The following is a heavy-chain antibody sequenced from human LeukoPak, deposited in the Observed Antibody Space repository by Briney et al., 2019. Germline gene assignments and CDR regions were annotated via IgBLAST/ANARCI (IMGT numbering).Heavy chain of an antibody. D-gene: IGHD2-21*01. Sequence: PSETLSLTCTVSGGSISSYYWSWIRQPPGKGLECIGYIYYSGSTNYNPSLKSRVTISVDTSKNQFYLKLNSVTAADTAVYYCARYSSDHDGRHFEFWGQGILVTVSS. CDR1: GGSISSYY. V-gene: IGHV4-59*01. J-gene: IGHJ4*02. CDR2: IYYSGST. CDR3: ARYSSDHDGRHFEF.